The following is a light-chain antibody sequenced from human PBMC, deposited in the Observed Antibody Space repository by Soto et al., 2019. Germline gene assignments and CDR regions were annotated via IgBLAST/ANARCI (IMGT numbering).Light chain of an antibody. CDR3: QQYNSYWT. V-gene: IGKV1-5*01. CDR2: DAS. CDR1: QRISTW. J-gene: IGKJ1*01. Sequence: IQMPQSPSTLSASVGDGVTITCRASQRISTWLAWYQQKPGKAPKLLIYDASSLESGVPSRFSGRGSGTEFTLTISSLQPDDFATYYCQQYNSYWTFGQGTKVDIK.